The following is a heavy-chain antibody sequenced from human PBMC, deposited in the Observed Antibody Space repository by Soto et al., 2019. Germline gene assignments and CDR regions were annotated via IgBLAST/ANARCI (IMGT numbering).Heavy chain of an antibody. Sequence: PGGSLRLSCVASEFTFSYYCMHWVRQVPGKGLVWVSRIHSDGSSTTYADSVMGRFTISRDNAKNTLYLQMASLRAEDTAVYYCARGDVGAFDLWGQGTMVTVSS. V-gene: IGHV3-74*03. D-gene: IGHD1-26*01. CDR2: IHSDGSST. CDR3: ARGDVGAFDL. CDR1: EFTFSYYC. J-gene: IGHJ3*01.